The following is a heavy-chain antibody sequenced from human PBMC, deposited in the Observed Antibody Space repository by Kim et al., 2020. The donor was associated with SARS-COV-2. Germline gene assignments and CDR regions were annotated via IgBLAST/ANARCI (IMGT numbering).Heavy chain of an antibody. CDR1: GGSISSYY. D-gene: IGHD6-19*01. CDR3: ARLPGAHYSSGWYSFYYYMDV. CDR2: IYYSGST. J-gene: IGHJ6*03. Sequence: SETLSLTCTVSGGSISSYYWSWIRQPPGKGLEWIGYIYYSGSTNYNPSLKSRVTISVDTSKNQFSLKLSSVTAADTAMYYCARLPGAHYSSGWYSFYYYMDVWGKGTTVTVSS. V-gene: IGHV4-59*01.